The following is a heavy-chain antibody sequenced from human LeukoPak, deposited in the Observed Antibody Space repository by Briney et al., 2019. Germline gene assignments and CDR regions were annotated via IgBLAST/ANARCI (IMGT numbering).Heavy chain of an antibody. V-gene: IGHV1-24*01. CDR1: GYTFTSYY. D-gene: IGHD3-10*01. CDR3: ATSSHDSGVDY. J-gene: IGHJ4*02. CDR2: FDPEDGET. Sequence: ASVKVSCKASGYTFTSYYMHWVRQAPGKGLEWVGGFDPEDGETIYAQKFQGRVTMTEDTSTDTAYMELSSLRSEDTAVYYCATSSHDSGVDYWGQGTLVTASS.